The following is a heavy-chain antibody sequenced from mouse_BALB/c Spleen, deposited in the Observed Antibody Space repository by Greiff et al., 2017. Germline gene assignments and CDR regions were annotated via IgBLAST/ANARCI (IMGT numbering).Heavy chain of an antibody. CDR3: ARNYGWGDGAMDY. V-gene: IGHV1S34*01. CDR1: GYSFTGYY. J-gene: IGHJ4*01. D-gene: IGHD1-1*01. Sequence: LVKTGASVKISCKASGYSFTGYYMHWVKQSHGKSLEWIGYISCYNGATSYNQKFKGKATFTVDTSSSTAYMQFNSLTSEDSAVYYCARNYGWGDGAMDYWGQGTSVTVSS. CDR2: ISCYNGAT.